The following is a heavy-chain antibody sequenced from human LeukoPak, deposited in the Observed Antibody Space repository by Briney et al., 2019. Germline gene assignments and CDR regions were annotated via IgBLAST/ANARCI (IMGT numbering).Heavy chain of an antibody. J-gene: IGHJ4*02. D-gene: IGHD3-10*01. V-gene: IGHV1-18*01. Sequence: ASVKVSCKASGYTFSNYGITWVRQAPGQGLEWMGTISGHNGDVNYAPEFQGRVTMTTDTSTTTAYMELRSLRFDDTAVYYCARYNSLLRGVTTSDYWGQGTLVTVSS. CDR2: ISGHNGDV. CDR3: ARYNSLLRGVTTSDY. CDR1: GYTFSNYG.